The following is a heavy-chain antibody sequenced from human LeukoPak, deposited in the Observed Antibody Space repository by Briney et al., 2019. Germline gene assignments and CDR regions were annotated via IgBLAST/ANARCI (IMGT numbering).Heavy chain of an antibody. Sequence: GGSLRLSCAASGFTFSNYWMHWVRQAPGKGLVWVSRSDAAGNSRTYADSVRGRFTISRDHAKNSLYLQMNSLRAEDTAVYYCARDGSYSSSWYFDYWGQGTLVTVSS. CDR2: SDAAGNSR. D-gene: IGHD6-13*01. J-gene: IGHJ4*02. CDR3: ARDGSYSSSWYFDY. CDR1: GFTFSNYW. V-gene: IGHV3-74*01.